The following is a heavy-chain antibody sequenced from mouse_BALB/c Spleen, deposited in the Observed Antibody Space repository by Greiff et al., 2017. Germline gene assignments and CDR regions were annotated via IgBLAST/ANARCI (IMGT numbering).Heavy chain of an antibody. Sequence: EVQGVESGGGLVQPGGSLKLSCAASGFTFSSYTMSWVRQTPEKRLEWVAYISNGGGSTYYPDTVKGRFTISRDNAKNTLYLQMSSLKSEDTAMYYCARRGDSSGYLDYWGQGTTLTVSS. CDR2: ISNGGGST. D-gene: IGHD3-2*01. V-gene: IGHV5-12-2*01. CDR1: GFTFSSYT. CDR3: ARRGDSSGYLDY. J-gene: IGHJ2*01.